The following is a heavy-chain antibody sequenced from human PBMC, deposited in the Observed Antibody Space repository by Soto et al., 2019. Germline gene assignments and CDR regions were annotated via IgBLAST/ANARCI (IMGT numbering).Heavy chain of an antibody. CDR3: ARDAWFGGDYSNYYYYYYGMDV. D-gene: IGHD4-4*01. CDR2: ISAYNGNT. CDR1: GYTFTSYG. V-gene: IGHV1-18*01. J-gene: IGHJ6*02. Sequence: ASVKVSCKASGYTFTSYGISWVRQAPGQGLEWMGWISAYNGNTNYAQKLQGRVTMTTDTSTSTAYMELRSLRSDDTAVYYCARDAWFGGDYSNYYYYYYGMDVWGQGTTVTVSS.